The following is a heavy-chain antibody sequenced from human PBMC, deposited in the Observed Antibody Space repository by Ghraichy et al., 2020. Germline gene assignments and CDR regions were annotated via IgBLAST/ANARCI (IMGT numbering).Heavy chain of an antibody. V-gene: IGHV1-18*04. Sequence: ASVKVSCKASGYTFTTFGINWVRQAPGQGLEWMGWISTHNGNTIYAQKLQGRVTLTTDTSTTTAYMDLRSLTADDTAVYFCASSHSSSWYLFDYWGQGSLVTVSS. CDR3: ASSHSSSWYLFDY. CDR1: GYTFTTFG. J-gene: IGHJ4*02. D-gene: IGHD6-13*01. CDR2: ISTHNGNT.